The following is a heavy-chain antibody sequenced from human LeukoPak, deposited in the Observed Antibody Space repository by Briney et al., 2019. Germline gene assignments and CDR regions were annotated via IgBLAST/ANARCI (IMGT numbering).Heavy chain of an antibody. J-gene: IGHJ5*02. D-gene: IGHD3-10*01. Sequence: GGSLRLSCAASGFTVSNDYMAWVRQAPGRGLEWVSLIYGDGTTFYTDSVKGRFAISRDNFKNTLYLQMSSLRPEDTALYYCARDRAGAQSWVALDPWGQGTLVTVSS. CDR3: ARDRAGAQSWVALDP. V-gene: IGHV3-66*02. CDR1: GFTVSNDY. CDR2: IYGDGTT.